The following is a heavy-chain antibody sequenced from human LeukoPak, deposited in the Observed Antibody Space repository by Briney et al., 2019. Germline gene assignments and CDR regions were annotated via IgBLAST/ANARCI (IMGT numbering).Heavy chain of an antibody. Sequence: GGSLRLSCAASGFTFSSYGMHWVRQAPGKGLEWVAFIRYDGSNKYYADSVKGRFTISRDNSKNTLYLQMNSLRAEDTAVYYCARDDYYYDSSTFNNWGQGTLVTVSS. D-gene: IGHD3-22*01. CDR1: GFTFSSYG. J-gene: IGHJ4*02. CDR2: IRYDGSNK. V-gene: IGHV3-30*02. CDR3: ARDDYYYDSSTFNN.